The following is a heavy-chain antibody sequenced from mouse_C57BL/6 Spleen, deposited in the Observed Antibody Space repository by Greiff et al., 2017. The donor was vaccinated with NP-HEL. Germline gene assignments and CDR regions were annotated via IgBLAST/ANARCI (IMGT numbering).Heavy chain of an antibody. CDR1: GYTFTSSD. J-gene: IGHJ2*01. V-gene: IGHV1-85*01. D-gene: IGHD1-1*01. Sequence: QVQLKESGPELVKPGASVKLSCKASGYTFTSSDINWVKQRPGQGLEWIGWLYPRDGSTKYNEKFKGKATLNVDTSSSTAYMELHSLTSEDSAVYFCARNYGSSFSFDYWGQGTTLTVSS. CDR3: ARNYGSSFSFDY. CDR2: LYPRDGST.